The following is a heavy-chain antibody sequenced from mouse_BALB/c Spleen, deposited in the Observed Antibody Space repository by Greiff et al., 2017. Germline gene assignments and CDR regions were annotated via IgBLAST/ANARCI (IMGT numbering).Heavy chain of an antibody. CDR3: ARDVNGNYWFAY. D-gene: IGHD2-1*01. CDR1: GFSLTSYG. J-gene: IGHJ3*01. V-gene: IGHV2-9*02. Sequence: VQLQQSGPGLVAPSQSLSITCTVSGFSLTSYGVHWVRQPPGKGLEWLGVIWAGGSTNYNSALMSRLSISKDNSKSQVFLKMNSLQTDDTAMYYCARDVNGNYWFAYWGQGTLVTVSA. CDR2: IWAGGST.